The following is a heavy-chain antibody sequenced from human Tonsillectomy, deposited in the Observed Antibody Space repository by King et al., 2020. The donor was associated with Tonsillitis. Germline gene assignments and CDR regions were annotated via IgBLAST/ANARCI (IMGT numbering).Heavy chain of an antibody. CDR3: ARDLGRREEYNWFDP. CDR1: GFTFSSYS. D-gene: IGHD2-15*01. Sequence: VQLVESGGGLVQPGGSLRLSCAASGFTFSSYSMVWVRQAPGKGLEWVSYISSSGDSIQYANSVKGRFTISRDNAKNSLYLQMNRLRAEDTAVYHCARDLGRREEYNWFDPWGQGTLGTVSS. CDR2: ISSSGDSI. V-gene: IGHV3-48*01. J-gene: IGHJ5*02.